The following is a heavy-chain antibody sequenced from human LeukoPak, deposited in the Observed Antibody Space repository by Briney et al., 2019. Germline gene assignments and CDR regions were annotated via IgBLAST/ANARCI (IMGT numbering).Heavy chain of an antibody. D-gene: IGHD1-7*01. Sequence: SVKVSCKASGGTFSSYTISWVRQAPGQGLEWMGRIIPILGIANYAQKYQGRVTITADKSTSTAYMELSSLRSEDTAVYYCASLPHGGYYWNYGWFDPWDREPWSPSPQ. CDR1: GGTFSSYT. CDR2: IIPILGIA. CDR3: ASLPHGGYYWNYGWFDP. J-gene: IGHJ5*02. V-gene: IGHV1-69*02.